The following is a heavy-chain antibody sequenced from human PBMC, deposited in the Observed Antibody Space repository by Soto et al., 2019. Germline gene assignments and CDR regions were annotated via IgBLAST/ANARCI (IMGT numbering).Heavy chain of an antibody. CDR1: GVTIISGGYS. D-gene: IGHD3-9*01. Sequence: TLSLTCAVSGVTIISGGYSWSWIRQPPGKGLEWIGYIYHSGSTYYNPSLKSRVTISVDRSKNQFSLKLSSVTAADTAVYYCAAYDILTGYYTHSTPDAFDIWGQGTMVTVSS. CDR3: AAYDILTGYYTHSTPDAFDI. J-gene: IGHJ3*02. CDR2: IYHSGST. V-gene: IGHV4-30-2*01.